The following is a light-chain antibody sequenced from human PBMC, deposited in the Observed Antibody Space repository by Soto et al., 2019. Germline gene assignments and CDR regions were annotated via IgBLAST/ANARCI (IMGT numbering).Light chain of an antibody. CDR3: QQYVTSAIT. CDR2: GAS. CDR1: QSVSSR. V-gene: IGKV3-20*01. Sequence: EIVLTQSQGTLSLSPGERATLSCRASQSVSSRLAWYQQKPGQAPRLLISGASSRATGIPDRFSGSGSGTDFTLTISRLEPEDFALYYCQQYVTSAITFGQGTRLEIK. J-gene: IGKJ5*01.